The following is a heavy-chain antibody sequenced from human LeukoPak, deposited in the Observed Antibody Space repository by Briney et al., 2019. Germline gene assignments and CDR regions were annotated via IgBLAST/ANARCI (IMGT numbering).Heavy chain of an antibody. CDR3: AREYERSGYFETDAFYI. J-gene: IGHJ3*02. D-gene: IGHD3-22*01. CDR2: INNDGSVT. CDR1: GFTFSRYW. V-gene: IGHV3-74*01. Sequence: PGGSLRLSCAASGFTFSRYWMHWVRQAPGKGLVWVSRINNDGSVTTYADSEKGRFTISRDNAKNTLYLQMNSLRAEDTAIYYSAREYERSGYFETDAFYICGQETKVTVSS.